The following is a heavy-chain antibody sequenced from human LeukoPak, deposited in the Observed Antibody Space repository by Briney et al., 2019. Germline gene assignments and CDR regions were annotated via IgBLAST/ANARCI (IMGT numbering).Heavy chain of an antibody. CDR3: AKGGYSGYDLGFDY. J-gene: IGHJ4*02. V-gene: IGHV3-33*06. CDR2: IWYDGSNK. D-gene: IGHD5-12*01. Sequence: GRSLRLSCAASGFTFSSYGMHWVRQAPGKGLEWVAVIWYDGSNKYYADSVKGRFTISRDNTKNTLYLQMNSLRAEDTAVYYCAKGGYSGYDLGFDYWGQGTLVTVSS. CDR1: GFTFSSYG.